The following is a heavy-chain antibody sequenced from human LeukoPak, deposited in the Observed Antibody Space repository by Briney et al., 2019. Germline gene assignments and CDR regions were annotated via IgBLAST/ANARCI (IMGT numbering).Heavy chain of an antibody. CDR2: ISGSGGST. CDR1: GFTFSSYA. Sequence: GGSLRLSCAASGFTFSSYAMSWVRQAPGKGLEWVSAISGSGGSTYYADSVKGRFTISRDNSKNTLYLQMNSLRAEDTAVYYCAKGDRAIFGVVIIGDAFDIWGQGTMVTVSS. CDR3: AKGDRAIFGVVIIGDAFDI. J-gene: IGHJ3*02. D-gene: IGHD3-3*01. V-gene: IGHV3-23*01.